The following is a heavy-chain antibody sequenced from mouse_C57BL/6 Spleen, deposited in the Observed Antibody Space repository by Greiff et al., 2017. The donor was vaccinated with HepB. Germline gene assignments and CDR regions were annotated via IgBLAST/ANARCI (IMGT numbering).Heavy chain of an antibody. CDR3: ARGRAYYSNYEGFDY. CDR2: FHPYNDDT. Sequence: VKLMESGAELVKPGASVKMSCKASGYTFTTYPIEWMKQNHGKSLEWIGNFHPYNDDTKYNEKFKGKATLTVEKSSSTVYLELSRLTSDDSAVYYCARGRAYYSNYEGFDYWGQGTTLTVSS. CDR1: GYTFTTYP. J-gene: IGHJ2*01. V-gene: IGHV1-47*01. D-gene: IGHD2-5*01.